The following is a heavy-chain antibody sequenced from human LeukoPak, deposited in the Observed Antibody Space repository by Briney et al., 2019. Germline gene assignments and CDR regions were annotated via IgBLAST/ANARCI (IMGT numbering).Heavy chain of an antibody. CDR3: ARGRYRIPFDY. V-gene: IGHV4-31*03. D-gene: IGHD5-18*01. CDR1: GGSISSGGYY. Sequence: SQTLSLTCTVSGGSISSGGYYWSWIRQHPGKGLEWIGYIYYSGSTYYNPSLKSRFTISVDTSKNQFSLKLSSVTAADTAVYYCARGRYRIPFDYWGQGTLVTVSS. CDR2: IYYSGST. J-gene: IGHJ4*02.